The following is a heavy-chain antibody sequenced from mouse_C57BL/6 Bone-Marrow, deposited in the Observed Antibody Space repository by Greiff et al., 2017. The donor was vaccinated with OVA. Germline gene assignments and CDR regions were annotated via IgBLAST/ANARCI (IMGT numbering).Heavy chain of an antibody. CDR1: GFSFNTYA. Sequence: GGGLVQPKGSLKLSCAASGFSFNTYAMNWVRQAPGKGLEWVARIRSKSNNYATYYADSVKDRFTISRDDSESMLYLQMNSLKTEDTAMYYCVRPNDVDAMDYWGQGTSVTVSS. J-gene: IGHJ4*01. V-gene: IGHV10-1*01. D-gene: IGHD2-3*01. CDR2: IRSKSNNYAT. CDR3: VRPNDVDAMDY.